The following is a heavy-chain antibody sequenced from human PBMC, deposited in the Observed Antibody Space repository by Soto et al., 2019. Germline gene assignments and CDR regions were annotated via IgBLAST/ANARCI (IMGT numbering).Heavy chain of an antibody. CDR1: GLTFSGHW. V-gene: IGHV3-7*03. CDR3: ASRVPDVAYYGVFDY. Sequence: GGSLRLSXAASGLTFSGHWMTWVRQAPGKGLEWVANIKQDGSEKYYVDSVKGRFTISRDNAKNSVFLQMNSLTVEDTAMYYCASRVPDVAYYGVFDYWGQGTLVTVSS. CDR2: IKQDGSEK. D-gene: IGHD3-3*01. J-gene: IGHJ4*02.